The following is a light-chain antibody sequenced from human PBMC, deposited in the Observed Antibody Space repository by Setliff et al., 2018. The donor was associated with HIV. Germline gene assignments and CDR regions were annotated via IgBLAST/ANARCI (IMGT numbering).Light chain of an antibody. CDR2: SVT. CDR3: ASHRDTNTLEV. Sequence: QSALTQPASVSGSPGQSITISCSGTNSDIGSHDYVSWYQQHPGKAPKLIIFSVTYRPSGVSDRFSGSKSGNTASLTISGLRPEDEADYYCASHRDTNTLEVFGTGTKVTVL. V-gene: IGLV2-14*03. CDR1: NSDIGSHDY. J-gene: IGLJ1*01.